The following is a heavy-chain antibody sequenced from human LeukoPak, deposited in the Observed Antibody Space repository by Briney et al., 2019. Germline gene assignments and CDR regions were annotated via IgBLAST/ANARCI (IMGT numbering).Heavy chain of an antibody. D-gene: IGHD6-19*01. Sequence: PSETLSLTCTVSSGSISNYYWSWIRQPPGKGLEWIGYIYYSGSTNYSPSLKSRVTISVDTSKNQFSLKLSSVTAADTAVYYCARVATPIAVAGRGFFDYWGQGTLVTVSS. CDR2: IYYSGST. J-gene: IGHJ4*02. V-gene: IGHV4-59*01. CDR3: ARVATPIAVAGRGFFDY. CDR1: SGSISNYY.